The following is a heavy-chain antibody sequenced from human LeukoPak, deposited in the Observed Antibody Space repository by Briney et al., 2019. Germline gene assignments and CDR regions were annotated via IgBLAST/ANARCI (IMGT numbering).Heavy chain of an antibody. D-gene: IGHD1-26*01. CDR2: TYYRSKWYN. Sequence: SQTLSLTCAISGDSVSSNSAAWNWIRQSPSRGLEWLGRTYYRSKWYNDYAVSVKSRITINPNTSKNQFSLQLNSVTPEDTAVYYCAREYAGATAGGWLFDYWGQGTLVTVSP. V-gene: IGHV6-1*01. J-gene: IGHJ4*02. CDR1: GDSVSSNSAA. CDR3: AREYAGATAGGWLFDY.